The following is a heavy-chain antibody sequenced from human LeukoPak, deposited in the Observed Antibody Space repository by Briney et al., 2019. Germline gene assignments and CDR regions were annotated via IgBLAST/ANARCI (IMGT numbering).Heavy chain of an antibody. CDR2: ISSNGGST. CDR3: ARDSSGSSYGDYVFDY. D-gene: IGHD4-17*01. V-gene: IGHV3-64*01. Sequence: SGGSLRLSCAASGFTFSSYAMHWVRQAPGKGLEYVSAISSNGGSTYYANSVKGRFTISRDNSKNTLYPQMGSLRAEDMAVYYCARDSSGSSYGDYVFDYWGQGTLVTVSS. CDR1: GFTFSSYA. J-gene: IGHJ4*02.